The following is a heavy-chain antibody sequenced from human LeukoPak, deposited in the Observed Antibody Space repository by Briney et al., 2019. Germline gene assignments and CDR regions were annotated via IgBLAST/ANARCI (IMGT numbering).Heavy chain of an antibody. CDR2: MNPNSGNT. CDR3: ARGSYDILTGYYSLDY. V-gene: IGHV1-8*01. CDR1: GYTFTSYD. Sequence: GSVKVSCKASGYTFTSYDINWVRQATGQGLEWMGWMNPNSGNTGYAQKFHGRVTMTRNTSISTAYMELSSLRSEDTAVYYCARGSYDILTGYYSLDYWGQGTLVTVSS. D-gene: IGHD3-9*01. J-gene: IGHJ4*02.